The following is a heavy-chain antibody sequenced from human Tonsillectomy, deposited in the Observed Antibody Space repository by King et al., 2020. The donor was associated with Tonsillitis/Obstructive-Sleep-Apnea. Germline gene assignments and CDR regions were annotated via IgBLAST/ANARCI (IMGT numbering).Heavy chain of an antibody. CDR1: GFTFSNYG. J-gene: IGHJ6*02. CDR2: ISFDGRNK. CDR3: AKNVVVPAATHYSYYYGLDV. D-gene: IGHD2-2*01. V-gene: IGHV3-30*18. Sequence: VQLVESGGGVVQPGRSLRLSCAASGFTFSNYGMHWVRQAPGKGLEWVAFISFDGRNKYYAESVKGRFTISRDNSKHTLYLQMNSLRAEDTAVYYCAKNVVVPAATHYSYYYGLDVWGQGTTVTVSS.